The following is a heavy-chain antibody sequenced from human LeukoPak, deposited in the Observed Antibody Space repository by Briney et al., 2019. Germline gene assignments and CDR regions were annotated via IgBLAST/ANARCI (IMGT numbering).Heavy chain of an antibody. Sequence: GGSLRLPCAASGFTFSSYGMHWVRQAPGKGLEWVAVISCDGSNKYYADSVKGRFTISRDNSKNTLYLQMNSLRAEDTAVYYCAREVGGSAFDIWGQGTMVTVSS. J-gene: IGHJ3*02. CDR1: GFTFSSYG. CDR2: ISCDGSNK. D-gene: IGHD3-16*01. CDR3: AREVGGSAFDI. V-gene: IGHV3-30*03.